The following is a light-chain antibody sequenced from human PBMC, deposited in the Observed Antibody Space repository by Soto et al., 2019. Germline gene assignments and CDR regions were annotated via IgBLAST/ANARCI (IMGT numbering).Light chain of an antibody. Sequence: DIVMTQSPDSLAVSLGESASINCKSSQSVLYSSNNKNYLAWYQQKPGQPPKLLIYWASTRESGVPDRFSGSGSGTDFTLTISSLQAEDVAVYYCQQYYSTPPTLXQGTKVDSK. J-gene: IGKJ1*01. CDR1: QSVLYSSNNKNY. CDR3: QQYYSTPPT. V-gene: IGKV4-1*01. CDR2: WAS.